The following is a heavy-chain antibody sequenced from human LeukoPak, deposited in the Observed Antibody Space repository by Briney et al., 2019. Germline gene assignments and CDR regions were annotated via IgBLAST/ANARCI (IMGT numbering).Heavy chain of an antibody. Sequence: GSLRLSCAASGFTVSSNYMSWVRQAPGKGLEWIGEINHSGSTDYNPSLKSRVTISVDTSKNQFSLKLSSVTAADTAVYYCARTHYYGSGSYYGYWGQGTLVTVSS. CDR2: INHSGST. V-gene: IGHV4-34*01. CDR3: ARTHYYGSGSYYGY. D-gene: IGHD3-10*01. J-gene: IGHJ4*02. CDR1: GFTVSSNY.